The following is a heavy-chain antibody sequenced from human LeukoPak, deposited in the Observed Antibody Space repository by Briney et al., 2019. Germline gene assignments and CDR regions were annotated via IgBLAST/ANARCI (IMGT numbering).Heavy chain of an antibody. J-gene: IGHJ5*02. CDR2: MNPNSANT. CDR1: GYTFTSHD. V-gene: IGHV1-8*01. D-gene: IGHD5-18*01. CDR3: ARAVISGYSYENWFDP. Sequence: RASVKVSYKASGYTFTSHDINWVRQATGQGLEWMGWMNPNSANTGCAQKFQGRVTMTRNTSISTAYMELSSLRSEDTAVYYCARAVISGYSYENWFDPWGQGTLVTVSS.